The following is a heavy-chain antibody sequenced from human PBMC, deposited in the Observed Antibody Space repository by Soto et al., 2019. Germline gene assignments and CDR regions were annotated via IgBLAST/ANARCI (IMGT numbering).Heavy chain of an antibody. J-gene: IGHJ3*02. CDR1: GFTFSNAW. CDR2: IKSKTDGGTT. Sequence: PGGSLRLSCAASGFTFSNAWMSWVRQAPGKGLEWVGRIKSKTDGGTTDYAAPVKGRFTISRDDSKNTLYLQMNSLKTEDTAVYYCTRYCTNGVCQGAYDAFDIWGQGTMVTVSS. D-gene: IGHD2-8*01. CDR3: TRYCTNGVCQGAYDAFDI. V-gene: IGHV3-15*01.